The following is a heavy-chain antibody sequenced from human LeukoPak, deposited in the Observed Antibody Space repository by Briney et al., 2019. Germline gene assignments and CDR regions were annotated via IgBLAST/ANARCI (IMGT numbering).Heavy chain of an antibody. CDR3: TREGLKAAAGLWFDP. CDR2: IRSKVYGGTT. J-gene: IGHJ5*02. CDR1: GFTFSHYA. Sequence: GGSLRLSCAASGFTFSHYAMSWFRQAPGKGLQWVGFIRSKVYGGTTEYAASVKGRFTISRDDSKSIAYLQMNSLKTEDTAVYYCTREGLKAAAGLWFDPWGQGTLVTVSS. V-gene: IGHV3-49*03. D-gene: IGHD6-13*01.